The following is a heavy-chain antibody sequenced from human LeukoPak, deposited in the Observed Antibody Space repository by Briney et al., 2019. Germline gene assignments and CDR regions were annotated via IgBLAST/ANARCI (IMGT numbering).Heavy chain of an antibody. CDR2: MNPNSGNT. D-gene: IGHD6-19*01. CDR3: AIFRDVYSSGWYRDIAPYYYYYMDV. V-gene: IGHV1-8*01. Sequence: PGASVKVSCKASGYTFTSYDINWVRQATGQGLEWMGWMNPNSGNTGYAQKFQGRVTMTRNTSISTAYMELSSLRSEDTAVYYCAIFRDVYSSGWYRDIAPYYYYYMDVWGKGTTVTISS. J-gene: IGHJ6*03. CDR1: GYTFTSYD.